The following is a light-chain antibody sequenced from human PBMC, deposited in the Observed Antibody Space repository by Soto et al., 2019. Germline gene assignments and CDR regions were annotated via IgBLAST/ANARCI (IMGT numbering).Light chain of an antibody. CDR3: QQYDNHPLT. Sequence: DIQLTQSPSSLSASVGDRVTITCHASQAIITYLNWFQQKPGKAPKLLIYDASHLETGVPSRFSGSGSGTAFTFTISSLQPEDIGTYYCQQYDNHPLTFRGGTTLDIK. CDR2: DAS. V-gene: IGKV1-33*01. CDR1: QAIITY. J-gene: IGKJ4*01.